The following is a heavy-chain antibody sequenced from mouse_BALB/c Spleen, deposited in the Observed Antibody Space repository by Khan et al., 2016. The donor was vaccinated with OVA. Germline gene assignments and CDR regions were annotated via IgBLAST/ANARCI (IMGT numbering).Heavy chain of an antibody. CDR3: ARDRIDY. V-gene: IGHV1-7*01. CDR2: INPTSGYT. Sequence: VQLQQSGAELAKPGASVKMSCKASGYTFTTYWMHWVKQRPGQGLEWIGYINPTSGYTDYNQKFKDKATLTADKSSSTADMQLSSRTSDDSAVYYCARDRIDYWGQGTTLTVSS. J-gene: IGHJ2*01. CDR1: GYTFTTYW.